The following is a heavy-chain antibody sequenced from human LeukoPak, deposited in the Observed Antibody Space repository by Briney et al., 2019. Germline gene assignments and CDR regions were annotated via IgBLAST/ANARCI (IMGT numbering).Heavy chain of an antibody. CDR1: GFTLSSNW. J-gene: IGHJ6*01. V-gene: IGHV3-7*01. Sequence: GRSLRLSCGASGFTLSSNWMTWVRQAQGRLLEWVASINQEGSVKYYVDSGKGRFTISRANARNSLSLQVNSVGGEDTAVYFCARRCQNSGYYY. CDR2: INQEGSVK. CDR3: ARRCQNSGYYY. D-gene: IGHD1-26*01.